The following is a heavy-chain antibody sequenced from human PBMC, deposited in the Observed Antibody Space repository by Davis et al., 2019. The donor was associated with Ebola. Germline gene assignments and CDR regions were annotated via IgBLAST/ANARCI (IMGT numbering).Heavy chain of an antibody. V-gene: IGHV3-73*01. Sequence: GESLKISCAASGFTFSGSAMHWVRQASGKGLEWVGRIRSKANSYATAYAASVKGRFTISRDDSKNTAYLQMNSLKTEDTAVYYCTRRGFLDYSTTSDYWGQGTLVTVSS. J-gene: IGHJ4*02. D-gene: IGHD3/OR15-3a*01. CDR3: TRRGFLDYSTTSDY. CDR2: IRSKANSYAT. CDR1: GFTFSGSA.